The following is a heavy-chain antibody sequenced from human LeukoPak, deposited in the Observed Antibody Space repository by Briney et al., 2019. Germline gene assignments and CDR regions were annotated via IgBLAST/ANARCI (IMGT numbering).Heavy chain of an antibody. V-gene: IGHV3-7*04. Sequence: AGGSLRLSCSTSGFTFSSYCMNWVRQAPGKGLEWVAFIEQHGNEKYYMDSVKGRFTISRDNAKNSLYLEMNSLRADDTAVYYCAGGDFYGSGSARRHWFGPWGQGTLITVSS. CDR3: AGGDFYGSGSARRHWFGP. D-gene: IGHD3-10*01. CDR2: IEQHGNEK. CDR1: GFTFSSYC. J-gene: IGHJ5*02.